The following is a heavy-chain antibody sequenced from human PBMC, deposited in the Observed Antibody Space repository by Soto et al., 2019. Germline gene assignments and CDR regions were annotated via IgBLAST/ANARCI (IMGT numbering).Heavy chain of an antibody. CDR3: AKIRWTISLQEEDAI. CDR1: GGTFGRYA. D-gene: IGHD2-15*01. CDR2: VIPIFGTP. V-gene: IGHV1-69*06. J-gene: IGHJ4*02. Sequence: QLVQFGAGVKKPGSSVKVSCKSSGGTFGRYAISWVRKAPGQGLEWMGGVIPIFGTPHYAQKFHGRVTITADIPTSTAYLELSSLKSADTAVYYCAKIRWTISLQEEDAIWGQGTLVTVSS.